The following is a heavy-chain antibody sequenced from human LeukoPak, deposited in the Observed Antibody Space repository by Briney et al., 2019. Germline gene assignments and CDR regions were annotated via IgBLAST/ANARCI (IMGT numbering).Heavy chain of an antibody. Sequence: NTSETLSLTCAVYGGSFSGYYWSWIRQPPGKGLEWIGEINHSGSTNYNPSLKSRVTISVDTSKNQFSLKLSSVTAADTAVYYCARVPGVGIQLYNWFDPWGQGTLVTVSS. CDR1: GGSFSGYY. CDR3: ARVPGVGIQLYNWFDP. D-gene: IGHD5-18*01. J-gene: IGHJ5*02. V-gene: IGHV4-34*01. CDR2: INHSGST.